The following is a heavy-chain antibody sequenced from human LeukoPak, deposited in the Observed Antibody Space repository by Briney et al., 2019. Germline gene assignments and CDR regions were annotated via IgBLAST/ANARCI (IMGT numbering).Heavy chain of an antibody. J-gene: IGHJ4*02. CDR1: GYTFTGYY. V-gene: IGHV1-2*02. D-gene: IGHD4-17*01. CDR2: INPNSGGT. Sequence: ASVKVSCKASGYTFTGYYMHWVRQAPGQGLEWMGWINPNSGGTNYAQKFQGRVTMTRDTSISTAYMELSRLRSDDTAVYYCARVQGGYGDYAALFDYWGQGTLVTVSS. CDR3: ARVQGGYGDYAALFDY.